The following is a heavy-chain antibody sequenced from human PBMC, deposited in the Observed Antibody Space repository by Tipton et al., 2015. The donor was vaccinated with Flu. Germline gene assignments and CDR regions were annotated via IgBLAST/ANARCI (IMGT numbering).Heavy chain of an antibody. D-gene: IGHD4-17*01. J-gene: IGHJ6*03. CDR3: ARERADYGDYRQLKNYYYYYYMDV. V-gene: IGHV3-48*04. Sequence: LSCAASGFTFSSYSMNWVRQAPGKGLEWVSYISSSSSTIYYADSVKGRFTISRDNAKNSLYLQMNSLRAEDTAVYYCARERADYGDYRQLKNYYYYYYMDVWGKGTTVTVSS. CDR1: GFTFSSYS. CDR2: ISSSSSTI.